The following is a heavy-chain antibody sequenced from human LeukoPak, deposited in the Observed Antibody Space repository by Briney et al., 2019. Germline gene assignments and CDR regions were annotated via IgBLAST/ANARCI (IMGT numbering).Heavy chain of an antibody. CDR2: ISGSGGST. V-gene: IGHV3-23*01. D-gene: IGHD4-17*01. J-gene: IGHJ5*02. CDR1: GFTCSSYA. CDR3: AKDRHDYGDYYNWFDP. Sequence: GGSLRLSCAASGFTCSSYAMSWVRQAPGKGLGWVSAISGSGGSTYYADSVKGRFTISRDNSKNTLYLQMNSLRAEDTAVYYCAKDRHDYGDYYNWFDPWGQGTLVTVSS.